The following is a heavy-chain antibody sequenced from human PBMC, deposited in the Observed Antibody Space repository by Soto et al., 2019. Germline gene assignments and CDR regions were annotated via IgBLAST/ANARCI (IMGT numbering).Heavy chain of an antibody. J-gene: IGHJ4*02. D-gene: IGHD3-10*01. CDR1: GSTSSSYA. Sequence: GGSLRLSCAASGSTSSSYAMHWVRQAPGKGLEWVAVIWYDGSNEDYADSVKGRFTISRDNSKNTLFLQMNSLRVEDTAVYYCAREERGTFARWGQGTLVTVSS. CDR2: IWYDGSNE. V-gene: IGHV3-33*01. CDR3: AREERGTFAR.